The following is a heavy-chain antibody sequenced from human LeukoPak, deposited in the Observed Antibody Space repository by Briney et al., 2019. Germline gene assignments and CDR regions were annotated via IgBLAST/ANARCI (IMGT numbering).Heavy chain of an antibody. D-gene: IGHD2-2*01. J-gene: IGHJ5*02. V-gene: IGHV4-39*01. CDR1: GGSISSSSYY. CDR2: IYYSGST. CDR3: AREDIVVVPAATSKSGGLYNWFDP. Sequence: SETLSLTCTVSGGSISSSSYYWGWIRQPPGKGLEWIGSIYYSGSTYYNPSLKSRVTISVDTSKNQFSLKLSSVTAADTAVYYCAREDIVVVPAATSKSGGLYNWFDPWGQGTLVTVSS.